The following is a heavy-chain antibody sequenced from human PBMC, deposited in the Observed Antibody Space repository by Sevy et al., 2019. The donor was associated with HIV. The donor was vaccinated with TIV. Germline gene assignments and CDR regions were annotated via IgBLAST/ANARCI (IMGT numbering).Heavy chain of an antibody. CDR2: INQDGSEK. D-gene: IGHD3-22*01. J-gene: IGHJ5*02. CDR3: AKKKYYYDSSTNGWFDP. Sequence: GGSLRLSCGASGFTFSSYWMSWVRQAPGKGLEWVANINQDGSEKDYVDSVKGRFTISRGNVKNSLFLQMNSLRAEDTAVYYCAKKKYYYDSSTNGWFDPWGQGTLVTVSS. V-gene: IGHV3-7*01. CDR1: GFTFSSYW.